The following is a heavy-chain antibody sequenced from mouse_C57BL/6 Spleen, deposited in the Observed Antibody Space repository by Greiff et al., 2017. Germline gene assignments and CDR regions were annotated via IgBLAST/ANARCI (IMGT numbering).Heavy chain of an antibody. CDR3: ARDGYFPDWYFDV. D-gene: IGHD2-3*01. J-gene: IGHJ1*03. V-gene: IGHV5-16*01. CDR1: GFTFSYYY. Sequence: EVKLMESEGGLVQPGSSMKLSCTASGFTFSYYYMALVRHFPEKVLEWVANINYDCISTYYLYSLKSRLIISRDNAKNILYLQMSSLKSEDTATYYCARDGYFPDWYFDVWGTGTTVTVSS. CDR2: INYDCIST.